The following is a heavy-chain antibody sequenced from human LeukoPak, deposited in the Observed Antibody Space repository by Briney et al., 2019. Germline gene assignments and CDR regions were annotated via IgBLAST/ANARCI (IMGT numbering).Heavy chain of an antibody. D-gene: IGHD4-11*01. CDR2: ISSSSSPI. Sequence: GGSLRLSCAASGFTFSNYGMKWVRQAPGKGLEWVSYISSSSSPIYYADSVKGRFTVSRDNAKNSLYLQMNSLRAEDTAVYYCARAGGFQTVTQFDYWGQGTLVTVSS. V-gene: IGHV3-48*04. CDR3: ARAGGFQTVTQFDY. CDR1: GFTFSNYG. J-gene: IGHJ4*02.